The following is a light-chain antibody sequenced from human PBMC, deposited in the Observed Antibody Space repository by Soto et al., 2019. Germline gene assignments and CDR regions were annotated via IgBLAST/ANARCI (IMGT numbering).Light chain of an antibody. CDR3: HESRGALPGT. CDR2: GAS. J-gene: IGKJ1*01. Sequence: DVQMTQSPSTLSASVGDRVTITCRASQNIYNCLNWYQRTAGRAAAVLIYGASNLQGGGPLWFSGSRSGTDFTLTTSALQPEDAATNYCHESRGALPGTCGQGTKVDIK. V-gene: IGKV1-39*01. CDR1: QNIYNC.